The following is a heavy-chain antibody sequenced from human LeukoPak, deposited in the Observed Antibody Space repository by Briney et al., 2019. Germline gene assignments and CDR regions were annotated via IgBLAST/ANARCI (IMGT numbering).Heavy chain of an antibody. CDR2: ISSSSSYI. V-gene: IGHV3-21*01. D-gene: IGHD6-13*01. Sequence: GGSLRLSCAASGFTFSSYSMNWVRQAPGKGLEWVSSISSSSSYIYYADSVKGRFTISRDNAKNSLYLQMNSLRAEDTAVYYCARERPGIAAAGPDAFDIWGQGTMVTVSS. CDR1: GFTFSSYS. J-gene: IGHJ3*02. CDR3: ARERPGIAAAGPDAFDI.